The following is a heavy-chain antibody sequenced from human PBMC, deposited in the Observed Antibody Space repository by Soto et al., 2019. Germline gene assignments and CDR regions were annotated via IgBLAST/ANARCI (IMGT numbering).Heavy chain of an antibody. CDR3: VRAPYGFTSWFDS. CDR1: GFTFSDNY. D-gene: IGHD3-10*01. V-gene: IGHV3-11*01. J-gene: IGHJ5*01. Sequence: QVQLVESGGGLVKPGGSLRLSCAASGFTFSDNYMSWIRQAPGKGLEWVSYISSSGTTIYYADSVKGRFTISRDNAKNSLYVQMDSLRAEDTAVYYCVRAPYGFTSWFDSWGQGTLVTVSS. CDR2: ISSSGTTI.